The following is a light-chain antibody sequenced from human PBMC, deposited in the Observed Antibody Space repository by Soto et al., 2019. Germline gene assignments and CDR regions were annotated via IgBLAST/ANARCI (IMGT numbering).Light chain of an antibody. J-gene: IGKJ4*01. CDR1: QAIRND. Sequence: IQLTQSPSSLSASVGDRVTITCRASQAIRNDLVWFQQKPGKAPILLIYAASTLQSGVPPRFSGSGSGTDFTLTISSLQAEDFATYYCLQDYTYPRTFGGGTKV. V-gene: IGKV1-6*01. CDR2: AAS. CDR3: LQDYTYPRT.